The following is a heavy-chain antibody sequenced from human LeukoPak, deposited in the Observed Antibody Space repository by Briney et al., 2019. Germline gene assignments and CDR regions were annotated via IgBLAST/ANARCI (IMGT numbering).Heavy chain of an antibody. J-gene: IGHJ5*02. D-gene: IGHD3-10*01. CDR2: IYYSGST. V-gene: IGHV4-39*02. Sequence: SETLSLTCTVSGGSISSSSYYWGWIRQPPGKGLEWIGSIYYSGSTYYNPSLKSRVTISVDTSKNQFSLKLSSVTAADMAVYYCARDRYAHGSWGQGTLVTVSS. CDR1: GGSISSSSYY. CDR3: ARDRYAHGS.